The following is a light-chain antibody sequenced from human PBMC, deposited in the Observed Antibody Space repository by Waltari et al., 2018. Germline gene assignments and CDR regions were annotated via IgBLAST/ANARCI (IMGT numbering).Light chain of an antibody. CDR1: SSDVGRNNL. CDR3: CSYAGSSTYV. J-gene: IGLJ1*01. Sequence: QSALTQPASVSGSPGQSITISCPGTSSDVGRNNLVSWYQPHPGKAPKLMIYEGSKRPSGVSNRFSGSKSGNTASLTISGLQAEDEADYYCCSYAGSSTYVFGTGTKVTVL. V-gene: IGLV2-23*01. CDR2: EGS.